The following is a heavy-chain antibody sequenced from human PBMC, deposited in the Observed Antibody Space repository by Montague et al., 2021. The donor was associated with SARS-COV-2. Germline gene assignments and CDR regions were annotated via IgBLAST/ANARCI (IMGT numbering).Heavy chain of an antibody. V-gene: IGHV4-59*03. J-gene: IGHJ4*02. D-gene: IGHD1-26*01. CDR3: ARYGSYFEH. Sequence: SETLSLTCTVSGGSIRSYYWSWIRQTPGKGLEWIGYIYYDGSTNYNPSFKSRVTMSVDSSKNQFSLRLSSVTAADTAVYYCARYGSYFEHWGQGTLVTVSS. CDR1: GGSIRSYY. CDR2: IYYDGST.